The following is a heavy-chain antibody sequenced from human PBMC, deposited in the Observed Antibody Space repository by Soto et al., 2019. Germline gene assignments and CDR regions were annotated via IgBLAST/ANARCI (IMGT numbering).Heavy chain of an antibody. Sequence: GGSLRLSCAASGFTFSSYSMNWVRQAPGKGLEWVSSISSSSSYIYYADSVKGRFTISRDNAKNSLYLQMNSLRAEDTAVYYCASLAVDTDSGRDAFDIWGQGTMVTVSS. CDR3: ASLAVDTDSGRDAFDI. J-gene: IGHJ3*02. CDR2: ISSSSSYI. D-gene: IGHD5-18*01. V-gene: IGHV3-21*01. CDR1: GFTFSSYS.